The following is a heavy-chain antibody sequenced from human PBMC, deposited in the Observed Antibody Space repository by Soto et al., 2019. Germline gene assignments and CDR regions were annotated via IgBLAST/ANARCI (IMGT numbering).Heavy chain of an antibody. Sequence: PSETLSLTCTVSGGSINSGGYYWSWIRQHPGKGLEWVGYIYYSVNTYYNPSLKSRVTISVDTSKNQFSLKLSSVTAADTAVYYCAREGVDYNDSSGYWVRYGLAVWGQGTTVTVSS. J-gene: IGHJ6*02. D-gene: IGHD3-22*01. V-gene: IGHV4-31*03. CDR3: AREGVDYNDSSGYWVRYGLAV. CDR1: GGSINSGGYY. CDR2: IYYSVNT.